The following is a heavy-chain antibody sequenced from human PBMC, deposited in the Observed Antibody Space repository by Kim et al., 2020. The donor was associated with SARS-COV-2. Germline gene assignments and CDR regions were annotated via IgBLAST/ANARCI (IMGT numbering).Heavy chain of an antibody. CDR2: ISGGGST. V-gene: IGHV3-23*01. CDR1: GFTFSSYA. Sequence: GGSLRLSCAASGFTFSSYAMSWVRQAPGKGLEWVSAISGGGSTYYADSVKGRFTISRDNSKNTLYLQMNSLRAEDTAVYYCASTYSSGWYFDYWGQGTLV. J-gene: IGHJ4*02. CDR3: ASTYSSGWYFDY. D-gene: IGHD6-19*01.